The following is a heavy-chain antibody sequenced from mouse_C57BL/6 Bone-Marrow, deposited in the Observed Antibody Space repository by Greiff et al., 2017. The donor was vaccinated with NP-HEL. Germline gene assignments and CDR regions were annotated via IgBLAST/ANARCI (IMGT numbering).Heavy chain of an antibody. D-gene: IGHD1-1*01. CDR1: GYTFTDYY. Sequence: VQLKQSGPVLVKPGASVKMSCKASGYTFTDYYMNWVKQSHGKSLEWIGVINPYNGGTSYNQKFKGKATLTVDKSSSTAYMELNSLTSEDSAVYYCARACSQAWFAYGGQGTLVTVSA. J-gene: IGHJ3*01. CDR2: INPYNGGT. CDR3: ARACSQAWFAY. V-gene: IGHV1-19*01.